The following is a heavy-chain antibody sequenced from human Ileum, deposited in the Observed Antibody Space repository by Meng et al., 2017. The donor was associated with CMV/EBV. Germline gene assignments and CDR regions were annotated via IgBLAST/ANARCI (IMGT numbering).Heavy chain of an antibody. D-gene: IGHD2-2*01. CDR3: ARASAQLLWGDAFDI. Sequence: SETLSLTCTVSGYSISSSNWWGWIRQPPGKGLEWIGYIYYRGSIYHNPSLKSRVTLSVDTSKNRFSLRLSSVTAVDTAVYYCARASAQLLWGDAFDIWGQGTTVTVSS. CDR2: IYYRGSI. V-gene: IGHV4-28*05. CDR1: GYSISSSNW. J-gene: IGHJ3*02.